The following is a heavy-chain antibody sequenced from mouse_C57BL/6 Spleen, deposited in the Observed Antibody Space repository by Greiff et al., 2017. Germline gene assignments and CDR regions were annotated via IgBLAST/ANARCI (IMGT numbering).Heavy chain of an antibody. CDR1: GYTFTNYW. D-gene: IGHD4-1*02. J-gene: IGHJ1*03. CDR3: ARSSNWDEGYFDV. Sequence: QVQLQQSGAELVRPGTSVKMSCKASGYTFTNYWIGWAKQRPGHGLEWIGDIYPGGGYTNYNAKFKGKATLTADKSSSTAYMQFSSLTSEDSAIYYCARSSNWDEGYFDVWGTGTTVTVSS. CDR2: IYPGGGYT. V-gene: IGHV1-63*01.